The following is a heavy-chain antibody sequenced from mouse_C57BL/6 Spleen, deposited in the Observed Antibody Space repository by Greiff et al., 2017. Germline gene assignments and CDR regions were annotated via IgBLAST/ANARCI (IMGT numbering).Heavy chain of an antibody. V-gene: IGHV1-26*01. Sequence: EVQLQQSGPELVKPGASVKISCKASGYTFTDYYMNWVKQSHGKSLEWIGDINPNNGGTSYNQKFKGKATLTVDKSSSTAYMELRSLTSEDSAVYYCARHLRDYFDYWGQVTTLTVSS. CDR2: INPNNGGT. CDR1: GYTFTDYY. D-gene: IGHD2-12*01. J-gene: IGHJ2*01. CDR3: ARHLRDYFDY.